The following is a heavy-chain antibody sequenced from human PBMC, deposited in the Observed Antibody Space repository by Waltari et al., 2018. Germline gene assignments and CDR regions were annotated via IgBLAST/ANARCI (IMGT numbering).Heavy chain of an antibody. CDR3: ARDPFYYGSGSYYNVGSYFDY. CDR2: IIPIFGTA. V-gene: IGHV1-69*05. D-gene: IGHD3-10*01. Sequence: QVQLVQSGAEVKKPGSSVKVSCKASGGTFSSYAISWVRQAPGQGLEWMGGIIPIFGTANYAQKFQGRVTITTDESTSTAYMELSSLRSEDTAVYYCARDPFYYGSGSYYNVGSYFDYWGQGTLVTVSS. J-gene: IGHJ4*02. CDR1: GGTFSSYA.